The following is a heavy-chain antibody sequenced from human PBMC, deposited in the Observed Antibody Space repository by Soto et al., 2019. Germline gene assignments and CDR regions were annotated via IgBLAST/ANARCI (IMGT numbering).Heavy chain of an antibody. J-gene: IGHJ4*02. CDR1: GGSISSSSYY. D-gene: IGHD3-3*01. CDR2: IYYSGST. V-gene: IGHV4-39*01. Sequence: SETLSLTCTVSGGSISSSSYYWGWIRQPPGKGLEWIGSIYYSGSTYYNPSLKSRVTISVDTSKNQFSLKLSSVTAADTAVYYCARRFGVGIDYWGQGTLVTRLL. CDR3: ARRFGVGIDY.